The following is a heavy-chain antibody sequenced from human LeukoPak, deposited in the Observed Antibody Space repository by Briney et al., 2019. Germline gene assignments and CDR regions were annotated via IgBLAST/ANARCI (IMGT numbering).Heavy chain of an antibody. CDR1: GYIFTSYW. D-gene: IGHD2-15*01. CDR3: ARPNSYCSGGSCYDY. CDR2: IYPGDSET. Sequence: GGSLKISCKGSGYIFTSYWIGWVRRMPGKGLGWMGIIYPGDSETRYSSSFQGQVTISADKSISTAYLQWSSLKASDTAMYHCARPNSYCSGGSCYDYWGQGTLVTVSS. J-gene: IGHJ4*02. V-gene: IGHV5-51*01.